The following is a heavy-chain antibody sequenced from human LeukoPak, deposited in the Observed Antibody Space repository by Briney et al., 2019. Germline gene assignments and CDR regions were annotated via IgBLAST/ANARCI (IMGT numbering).Heavy chain of an antibody. CDR2: ISCGGGSK. V-gene: IGHV3-23*01. CDR1: GFTFSSYG. D-gene: IGHD4-11*01. J-gene: IGHJ5*02. CDR3: AKDPRHSNDWFDP. Sequence: GGSLRLSCAASGFTFSSYGMGWVRQAPGKGLEWVSVISCGGGSKYYADSVKGRFTISRDTSKNTLYLQMNSLRAEDTAVYYCAKDPRHSNDWFDPWGQGTLVTFSS.